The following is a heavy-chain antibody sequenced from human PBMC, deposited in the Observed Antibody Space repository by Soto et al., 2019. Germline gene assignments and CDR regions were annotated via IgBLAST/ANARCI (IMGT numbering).Heavy chain of an antibody. Sequence: EVQLVESGGGLIQPGGSLRLSCAASGFTVSSNYMSWGRQAPGKGLEWGSVIYSGGSTYYADSVKGRFTISRDNSKNTLYLQMNSLRAEDTAVYYCARDRVESGYPEYFQHWGQGTLVTVSS. D-gene: IGHD3-22*01. CDR1: GFTVSSNY. CDR2: IYSGGST. CDR3: ARDRVESGYPEYFQH. J-gene: IGHJ1*01. V-gene: IGHV3-53*01.